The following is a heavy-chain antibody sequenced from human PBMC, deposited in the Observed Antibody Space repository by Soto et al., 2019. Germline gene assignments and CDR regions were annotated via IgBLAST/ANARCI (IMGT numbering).Heavy chain of an antibody. CDR1: GFTFSSYG. J-gene: IGHJ3*02. Sequence: QVQLVESGGGVVQPGRSLRLSCAASGFTFSSYGMHWVRQAPGKGLEWVAVISYDGSNKDYADSVKGRFTISRDNSKNTLYLQMNSLRAEDTAVYYCAKLGLRGAYCGGDCYDAFDIWGQGTMVTVSS. D-gene: IGHD2-21*02. CDR3: AKLGLRGAYCGGDCYDAFDI. V-gene: IGHV3-30*18. CDR2: ISYDGSNK.